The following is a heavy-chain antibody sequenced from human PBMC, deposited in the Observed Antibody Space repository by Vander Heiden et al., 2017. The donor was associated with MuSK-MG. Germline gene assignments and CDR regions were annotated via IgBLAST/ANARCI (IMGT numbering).Heavy chain of an antibody. CDR3: AKELRLGELSPSAFDI. J-gene: IGHJ3*02. D-gene: IGHD3-16*02. CDR1: GFTFDDYA. Sequence: DVQLVESGGGLVQPGRSLRLSCAASGFTFDDYAMHWVRQAPGKGLEWVSGISWNSGSIGYADSVKGRFTISRDNAKNSRYLKMNSMRAEDTALYYCAKELRLGELSPSAFDIWGQGTMVTVYS. CDR2: ISWNSGSI. V-gene: IGHV3-9*01.